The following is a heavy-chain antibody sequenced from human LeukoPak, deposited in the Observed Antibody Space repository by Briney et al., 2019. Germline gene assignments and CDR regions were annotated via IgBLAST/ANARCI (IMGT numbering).Heavy chain of an antibody. J-gene: IGHJ4*02. CDR3: AKADGSMTGSCFDY. Sequence: GGSLRLSCVASGFTFSSYGMHWVRQAPGKGLEWVAVISYDGSNKYYADSVKGRFTISRDNSKNTLYLQMNSLRAEDTAVYYCAKADGSMTGSCFDYWGQGALVTVSS. V-gene: IGHV3-30*18. CDR1: GFTFSSYG. D-gene: IGHD1-14*01. CDR2: ISYDGSNK.